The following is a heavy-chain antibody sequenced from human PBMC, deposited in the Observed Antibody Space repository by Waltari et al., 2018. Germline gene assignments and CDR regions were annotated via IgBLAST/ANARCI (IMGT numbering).Heavy chain of an antibody. D-gene: IGHD2-2*01. J-gene: IGHJ5*02. CDR2: SYYSGST. V-gene: IGHV4-39*01. CDR1: GGSISSSSYY. CDR3: ARMPIVVVPAATNWFDP. Sequence: QLQLQESGPGLVKPSETLSLTCTVSGGSISSSSYYWGWIRQPPGKGLEWIGSSYYSGSTNYTPSLKRRVTISVDTSKNQFSLKLSSVTAADTAVYYCARMPIVVVPAATNWFDPWGQGTLVTVSS.